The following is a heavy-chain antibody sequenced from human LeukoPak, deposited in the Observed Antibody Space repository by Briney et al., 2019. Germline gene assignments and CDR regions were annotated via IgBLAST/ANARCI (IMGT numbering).Heavy chain of an antibody. Sequence: SETLSLTCAVYGGSFSGYYWSWIRQPPGKGREWIGEINHSGSTNYNPSLKSGVTISVDTSKNQFSLKLSSVTAADTAVYYCARGYSGRPFDYWGQGTLVTVSS. D-gene: IGHD1-26*01. J-gene: IGHJ4*02. CDR1: GGSFSGYY. CDR2: INHSGST. CDR3: ARGYSGRPFDY. V-gene: IGHV4-34*01.